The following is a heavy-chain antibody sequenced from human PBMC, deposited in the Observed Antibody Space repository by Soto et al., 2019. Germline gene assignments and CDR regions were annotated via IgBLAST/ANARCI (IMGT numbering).Heavy chain of an antibody. V-gene: IGHV3-74*01. J-gene: IGHJ4*02. CDR3: ASRSYYCSWTYSPFDY. CDR2: INSDGSST. CDR1: GFTFSSYW. Sequence: EVQLVESGGGLVQPGGSLRLSCAASGFTFSSYWMHWVRQAPGKGLVWVSRINSDGSSTYYADSVKGRFTISRDNAKNTVHPQMNSLSAQDTAAYYCASRSYYCSWTYSPFDYWGQGTLVTVSS. D-gene: IGHD3-10*01.